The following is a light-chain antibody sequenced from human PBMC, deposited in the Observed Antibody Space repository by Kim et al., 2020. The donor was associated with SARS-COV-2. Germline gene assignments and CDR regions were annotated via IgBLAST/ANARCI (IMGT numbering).Light chain of an antibody. CDR1: QHVYKGY. CDR2: QTS. CDR3: QQYGSSPPYT. J-gene: IGKJ2*01. Sequence: SPGEGATLSCRASQHVYKGYLAWYQQRLGQAPRLLNYQTSNRATGIPDRFSGSGSGTDFTLTISRLEPEDFAVYYCQQYGSSPPYTFGQGTKLEI. V-gene: IGKV3-20*01.